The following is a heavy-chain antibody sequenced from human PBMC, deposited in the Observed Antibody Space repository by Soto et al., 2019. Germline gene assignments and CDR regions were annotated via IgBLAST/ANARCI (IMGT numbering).Heavy chain of an antibody. CDR1: GFNFSSYA. V-gene: IGHV3-30-3*01. J-gene: IGHJ6*02. CDR2: ISYDGSNK. Sequence: VGSRSLSWGASGFNFSSYAMHWVRQAPGKGLEWVAVISYDGSNKYYADSVKGRFTISRDNSKNTLYLQMNSLRAEDTAVYYCARAPYYYYYGMDVWGQGTTVTVSS. CDR3: ARAPYYYYYGMDV.